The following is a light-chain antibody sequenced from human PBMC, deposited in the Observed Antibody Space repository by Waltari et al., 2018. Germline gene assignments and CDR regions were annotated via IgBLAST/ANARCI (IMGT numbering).Light chain of an antibody. CDR3: QQYYSTPPFT. V-gene: IGKV4-1*01. J-gene: IGKJ3*01. CDR1: QSILYSSNNEKY. CDR2: WAS. Sequence: DIVMTQSPDSLAVSLGERATINCKSSQSILYSSNNEKYLAWYQQKPGQPPKLLIYWASTRESGVPDRFSGSGSVTDFALTITSLQAEDVAVYYCQQYYSTPPFTFGPGTKVDIK.